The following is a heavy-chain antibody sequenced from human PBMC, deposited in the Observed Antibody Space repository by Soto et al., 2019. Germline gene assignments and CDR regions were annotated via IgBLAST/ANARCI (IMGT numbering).Heavy chain of an antibody. CDR1: GFTFSSYD. CDR3: ARVNRAMAYYDFWSGYYPGYYYYGMDV. CDR2: IGTAGDT. V-gene: IGHV3-13*01. J-gene: IGHJ6*02. Sequence: EVQLVESGGGLVQPGGSLRLSCAASGFTFSSYDMHWVRQATGNGLEWVSAIGTAGDTYYPGSVKGRFTISRENAKNSLYLQMNSLRAEDTAVYYCARVNRAMAYYDFWSGYYPGYYYYGMDVWGQGTTVTVSS. D-gene: IGHD3-3*01.